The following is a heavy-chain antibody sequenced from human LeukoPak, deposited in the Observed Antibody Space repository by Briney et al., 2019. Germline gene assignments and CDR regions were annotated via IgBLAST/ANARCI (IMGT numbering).Heavy chain of an antibody. V-gene: IGHV3-33*01. CDR3: ARDLARAGTTDPFVK. CDR1: GFTFSSYG. Sequence: PGRSLRLSCAASGFTFSSYGMHWVRQAPGKGLEWVAVIWYDGSKEYLADSVKGRFTISRDNSKNTLYLQMSDLRAEDTAVYYCARDLARAGTTDPFVKWGQGTLVTVSS. D-gene: IGHD1-7*01. CDR2: IWYDGSKE. J-gene: IGHJ4*02.